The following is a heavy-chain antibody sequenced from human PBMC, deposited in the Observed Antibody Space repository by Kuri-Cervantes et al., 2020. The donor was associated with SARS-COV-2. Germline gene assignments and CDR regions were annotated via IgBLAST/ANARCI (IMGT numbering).Heavy chain of an antibody. J-gene: IGHJ6*01. Sequence: GESLKISCAASGFTFSNYGMHWVRQAPGKGLEWVAVISYDGTIRYYADSVKGRFTISRDNSRNTVDLQMHSLRGDDTAVYYCAKAVRGHYASGSRDTGGMDVWGQGATVTVSS. D-gene: IGHD3-10*01. V-gene: IGHV3-30*18. CDR3: AKAVRGHYASGSRDTGGMDV. CDR2: ISYDGTIR. CDR1: GFTFSNYG.